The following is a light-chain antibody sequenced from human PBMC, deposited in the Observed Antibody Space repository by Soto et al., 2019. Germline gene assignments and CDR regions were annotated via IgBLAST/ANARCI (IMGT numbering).Light chain of an antibody. J-gene: IGKJ5*01. Sequence: EIVMTQSPANLSASPGERATLSCRTSQSVSSDLAWYQQKPGQAPRLLIYGVSTRASGVSARFSGSGSGTEFTLTISSLQSEDAAVYYCQQYNNWPPITFVQGTRLEIK. CDR1: QSVSSD. V-gene: IGKV3-15*01. CDR3: QQYNNWPPIT. CDR2: GVS.